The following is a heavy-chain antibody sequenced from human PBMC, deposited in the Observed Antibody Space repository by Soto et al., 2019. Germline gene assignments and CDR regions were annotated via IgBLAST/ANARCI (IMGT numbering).Heavy chain of an antibody. CDR1: GFTFSSYA. D-gene: IGHD3-10*01. Sequence: EVQMLESGGGLVQPGGSLRLSCAASGFTFSSYAMSWVRQAPGKGLEWVSAISGSGAGTYYADSVKGRFTISRDNSKNTLYLQRNSLRAEDTAVYYCAKCVGSATRGMDVWGQGTTVTVSS. V-gene: IGHV3-23*01. CDR2: ISGSGAGT. J-gene: IGHJ6*02. CDR3: AKCVGSATRGMDV.